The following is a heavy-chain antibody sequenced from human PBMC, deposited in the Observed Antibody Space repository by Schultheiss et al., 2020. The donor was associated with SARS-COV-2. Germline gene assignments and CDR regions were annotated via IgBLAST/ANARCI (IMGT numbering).Heavy chain of an antibody. D-gene: IGHD2-15*01. CDR2: ISGSGGST. V-gene: IGHV3-23*01. Sequence: GGSLRLSCAASGFTFSSYWMSWVRQAPGKGLEWVSAISGSGGSTYYADSVKGRFTISRDNSKNTLYLQMNSLRAEDTAVYYCAKGVLEWWAFDIWGQGTMVTVSS. CDR1: GFTFSSYW. J-gene: IGHJ3*02. CDR3: AKGVLEWWAFDI.